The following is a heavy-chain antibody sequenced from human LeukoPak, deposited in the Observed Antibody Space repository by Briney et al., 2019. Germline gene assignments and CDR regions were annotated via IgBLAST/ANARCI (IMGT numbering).Heavy chain of an antibody. CDR1: GFTFKTYS. D-gene: IGHD1-1*01. Sequence: GGSLRLSCAASGFTFKTYSTNWVRQAPGKGLEWVSRISSSSNYIDHADSVKGRFTISRDNANNSLYLQMNSLRAEDTAVYYCARDRALTTPFDYWGQGTLVTVSS. CDR2: ISSSSNYI. V-gene: IGHV3-21*01. J-gene: IGHJ4*02. CDR3: ARDRALTTPFDY.